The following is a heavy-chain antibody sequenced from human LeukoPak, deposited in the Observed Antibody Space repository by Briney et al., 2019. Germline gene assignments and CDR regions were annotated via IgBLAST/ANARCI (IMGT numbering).Heavy chain of an antibody. CDR3: AREGYCSSTSYYRVF. J-gene: IGHJ4*02. CDR2: ISAYNGNT. D-gene: IGHD2-2*01. V-gene: IGHV1-18*01. Sequence: ASVKVSCKACGYTFTSYGISWVRQAPGQGLEWMGWISAYNGNTNYAQKLQGRVTMTTDTSTSTAYMELRSLRSDDTAVYYCAREGYCSSTSYYRVFWGQGTLVTVSS. CDR1: GYTFTSYG.